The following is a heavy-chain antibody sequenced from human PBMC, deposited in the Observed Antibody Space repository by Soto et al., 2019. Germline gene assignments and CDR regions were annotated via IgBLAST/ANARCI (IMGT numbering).Heavy chain of an antibody. J-gene: IGHJ4*02. CDR3: ARARDGYSNLDY. D-gene: IGHD4-4*01. CDR1: GYTFTGYY. V-gene: IGHV1-2*04. CDR2: INPNSGGT. Sequence: ASVKVSCKASGYTFTGYYMHWVRQAPGQGLEWMGWINPNSGGTNYAQKFQGWVTMTRDTSISTAYMELSRLRSDDTSVYYCARARDGYSNLDYWGQGTLVTVSS.